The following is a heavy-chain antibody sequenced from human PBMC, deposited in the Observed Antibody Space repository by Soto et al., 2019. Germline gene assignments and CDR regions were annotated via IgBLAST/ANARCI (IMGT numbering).Heavy chain of an antibody. D-gene: IGHD3-3*01. CDR1: GGTFSSYA. J-gene: IGHJ4*02. V-gene: IGHV1-69*13. CDR2: IIPIFGTA. CDR3: ARHFGPYYFDY. Sequence: GASVKVSCKASGGTFSSYAISWVRQAPGQGLEWIGGIIPIFGTANYAQKFQGRVTITADESTSTAYMELSSLRSEDTAVYYCARHFGPYYFDYWGQGTLVTVSS.